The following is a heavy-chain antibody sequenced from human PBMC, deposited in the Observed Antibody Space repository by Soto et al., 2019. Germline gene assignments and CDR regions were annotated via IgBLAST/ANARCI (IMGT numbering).Heavy chain of an antibody. CDR2: INSPSSHI. CDR3: VRGGGGGLFDP. D-gene: IGHD2-15*01. CDR1: GFTFSSYS. J-gene: IGHJ5*02. V-gene: IGHV3-21*01. Sequence: GGSLRLSCAASGFTFSSYSMNWVRQAPGKGLEWVSSINSPSSHIYYADSVKGRFTISRDNAKRSLYLQMMSLTAEDTAIYYCVRGGGGGLFDPWGQGTMVTVSS.